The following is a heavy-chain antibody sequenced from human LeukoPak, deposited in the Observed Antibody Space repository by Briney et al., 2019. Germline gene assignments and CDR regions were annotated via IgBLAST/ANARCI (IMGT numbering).Heavy chain of an antibody. V-gene: IGHV4-39*07. CDR3: ARDGYCSSTNCYDAFDI. D-gene: IGHD2-2*03. Sequence: SETLSLTCTVSGGSISSSSYYWGWIHQPPGKGLEWIGSIYYSGSTYYNPSLKSRVTISVDTSKNQFSLKLSSVTAADTAVYYCARDGYCSSTNCYDAFDIWGQGTMVTVSS. CDR2: IYYSGST. CDR1: GGSISSSSYY. J-gene: IGHJ3*02.